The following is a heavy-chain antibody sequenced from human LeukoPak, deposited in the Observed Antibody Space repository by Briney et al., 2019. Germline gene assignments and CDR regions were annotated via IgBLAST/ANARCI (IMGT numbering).Heavy chain of an antibody. Sequence: SVKVSCKASGGTFSNYAISWVRQAPGQGLEWMGGIIPIFGTTNYAQKFQGRVTTTADESTSTAYMELSSLRSEDTAVYYCARGQTRDCSGGNCYFYYFDYWGQGTLVTVSS. V-gene: IGHV1-69*13. D-gene: IGHD2-15*01. CDR3: ARGQTRDCSGGNCYFYYFDY. CDR2: IIPIFGTT. J-gene: IGHJ4*02. CDR1: GGTFSNYA.